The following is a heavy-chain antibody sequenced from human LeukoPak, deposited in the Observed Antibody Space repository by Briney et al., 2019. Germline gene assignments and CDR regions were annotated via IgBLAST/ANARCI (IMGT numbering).Heavy chain of an antibody. CDR1: GGSISSGSYY. J-gene: IGHJ4*02. CDR2: IYTSGST. V-gene: IGHV4-61*02. D-gene: IGHD3-3*02. CDR3: ARGVLAPFDY. Sequence: SQTLSLTCTVAGGSISSGSYYWSWIRQPAGKGLEWIGRIYTSGSTNYNPSLKSRVTISVDTSKNQFSLKLSSVTAADTAVYYCARGVLAPFDYWGQGTLVTVSS.